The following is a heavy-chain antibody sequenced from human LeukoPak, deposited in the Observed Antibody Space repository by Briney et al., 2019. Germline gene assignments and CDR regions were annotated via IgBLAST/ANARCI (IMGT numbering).Heavy chain of an antibody. D-gene: IGHD6-19*01. Sequence: PSETLSLTCAVYSGSFSSYQWTWIRQPPGKGLEWIGEINDSGSTNSNPSLKSRVTISVDTSKNQFSLKLSSMTDADMAVYYCARGARVGYSSGWSIDSWGRGTLVTVSS. CDR3: ARGARVGYSSGWSIDS. CDR2: INDSGST. V-gene: IGHV4-34*01. CDR1: SGSFSSYQ. J-gene: IGHJ4*02.